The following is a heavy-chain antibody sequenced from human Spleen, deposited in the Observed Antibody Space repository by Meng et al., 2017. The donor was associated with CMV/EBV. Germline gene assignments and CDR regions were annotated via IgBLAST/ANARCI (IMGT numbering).Heavy chain of an antibody. CDR3: AGGSGWPFFDY. V-gene: IGHV1-2*06. D-gene: IGHD6-25*01. CDR1: GYTFTGYY. Sequence: ASVKVSCKTSGYTFTGYYIHWVRQAPGQGLEWMGRINPNTGVTNYAQKFQGRVSMTRDTSISTAYMELGRLRSDDTAVYYCAGGSGWPFFDYWGQGTLVTVSS. CDR2: INPNTGVT. J-gene: IGHJ4*02.